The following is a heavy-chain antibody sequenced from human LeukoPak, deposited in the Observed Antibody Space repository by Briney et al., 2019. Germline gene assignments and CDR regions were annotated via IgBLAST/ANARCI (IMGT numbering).Heavy chain of an antibody. D-gene: IGHD2-15*01. CDR2: ISSSGSTI. Sequence: PGGSLRLSCAASGFTFSSYEMNWVRQAPGKGLEWVSYISSSGSTIYYADSVKGRFTISRDNAKNSLYLQMNSLRAEDKAVYYCARDRGSDDPIDYWGQGTPVTVSP. J-gene: IGHJ4*02. CDR1: GFTFSSYE. CDR3: ARDRGSDDPIDY. V-gene: IGHV3-48*03.